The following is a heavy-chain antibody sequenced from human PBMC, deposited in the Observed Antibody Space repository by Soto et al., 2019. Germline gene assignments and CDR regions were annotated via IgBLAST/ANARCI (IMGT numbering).Heavy chain of an antibody. Sequence: EVQLVESGGGLVKPGGSLRLSCAASGFTLSTYSMTWVRQAPGKGLEWVSYMSGSSSYIYYADSVKGRFTISRDNAKNSLYLQMNSLRAEDTAVYYCAREKVVGAMPDAFDIWGQGTMVTVSS. V-gene: IGHV3-21*01. CDR2: MSGSSSYI. D-gene: IGHD1-26*01. J-gene: IGHJ3*02. CDR1: GFTLSTYS. CDR3: AREKVVGAMPDAFDI.